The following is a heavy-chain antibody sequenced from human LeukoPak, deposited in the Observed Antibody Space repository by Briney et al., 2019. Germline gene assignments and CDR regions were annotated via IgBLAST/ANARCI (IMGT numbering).Heavy chain of an antibody. CDR2: ICGSVSGSGDCT. Sequence: GGSLRLPCAASGFTFSSYAMSWVRQAPGKGLEWVSEICGSVSGSGDCTHYADSVKGRFTISRDNSKKTLYLQMNSLRAEDTAVYYCARDLFRGRAWELPPWFDPWGQGTLVTVSS. J-gene: IGHJ5*02. CDR3: ARDLFRGRAWELPPWFDP. V-gene: IGHV3-23*01. D-gene: IGHD1-26*01. CDR1: GFTFSSYA.